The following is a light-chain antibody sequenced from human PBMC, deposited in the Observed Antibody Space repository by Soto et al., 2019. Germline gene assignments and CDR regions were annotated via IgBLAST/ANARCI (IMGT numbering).Light chain of an antibody. V-gene: IGKV3-11*01. J-gene: IGKJ4*01. CDR3: QQRSKRPRT. CDR2: DAS. Sequence: IGFTQSPATLSLSPGERATLFCRSSQRFRSYLAWYQQKPGQPPRLLIYDASNRSTVIPAMFSGSGSWTDFTLTISSLVPEDFAVYYCQQRSKRPRTVGGGPKVEIK. CDR1: QRFRSY.